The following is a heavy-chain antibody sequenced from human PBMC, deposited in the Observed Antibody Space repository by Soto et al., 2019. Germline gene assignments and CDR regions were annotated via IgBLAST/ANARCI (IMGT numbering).Heavy chain of an antibody. D-gene: IGHD7-27*01. CDR3: ARGLPTNWALSYYFDY. CDR2: MNPNSGNT. V-gene: IGHV1-8*02. CDR1: GYTFTSYD. J-gene: IGHJ4*02. Sequence: ASVKVSCKASGYTFTSYDINWVRQATGQGLEWMGWMNPNSGNTGYAQKFQGRVTMTRNTSISTAYMELSSLRSEDTAVYYCARGLPTNWALSYYFDYWGQGTLVTVSS.